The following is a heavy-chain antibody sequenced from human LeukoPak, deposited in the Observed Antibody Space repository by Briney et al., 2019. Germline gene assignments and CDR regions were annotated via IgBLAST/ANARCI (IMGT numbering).Heavy chain of an antibody. V-gene: IGHV3-53*01. CDR1: GFVVSSKY. Sequence: HSGGSLRLSCAASGFVVSSKYMNWVRQAPGRGLEWISVIYAGFSTYYADSVKGRFTTSRDTSKNILYLQMNSLRAEDTAVYYCARGRYSSSWYYFDYWGQGTLVTVSS. J-gene: IGHJ4*02. CDR2: IYAGFST. CDR3: ARGRYSSSWYYFDY. D-gene: IGHD6-13*01.